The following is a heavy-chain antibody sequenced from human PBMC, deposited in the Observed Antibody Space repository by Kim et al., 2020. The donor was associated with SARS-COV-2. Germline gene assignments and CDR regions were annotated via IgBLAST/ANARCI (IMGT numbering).Heavy chain of an antibody. V-gene: IGHV4-59*01. D-gene: IGHD3-16*01. CDR3: ARVNRLWGADNPFFDY. J-gene: IGHJ4*02. Sequence: ETLSLTCTVSGGPISSYYWSWIRQPPGKGLEWIGYIYYSGSTNYNPSLKSRVTISVDTSKNQFSLKLSSVSAADTAMYYCARVNRLWGADNPFFDYRGQGILVTVSS. CDR2: IYYSGST. CDR1: GGPISSYY.